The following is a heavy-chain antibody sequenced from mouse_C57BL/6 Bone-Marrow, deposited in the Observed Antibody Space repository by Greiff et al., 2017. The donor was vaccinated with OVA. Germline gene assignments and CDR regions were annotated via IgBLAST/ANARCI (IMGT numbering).Heavy chain of an antibody. V-gene: IGHV14-4*01. CDR3: TQTAQVTDWYFDV. J-gene: IGHJ1*03. Sequence: EVKLQESGAELVRPGASVKLSCTASGFNIKDDYMHWVKQRPEQGLEWIGWIDPENGDTEYASKFQGKATITADTSSNTAYLQLRSLTSEDTAVYYCTQTAQVTDWYFDVWGTGTTVTVSS. CDR1: GFNIKDDY. D-gene: IGHD3-2*02. CDR2: IDPENGDT.